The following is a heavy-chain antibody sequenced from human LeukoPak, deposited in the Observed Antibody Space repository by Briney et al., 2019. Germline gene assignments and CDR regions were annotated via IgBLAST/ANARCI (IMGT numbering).Heavy chain of an antibody. CDR1: GGTFNSYG. D-gene: IGHD5/OR15-5a*01. Sequence: GASVTVSFKASGGTFNSYGFSWVRQAPGQGLEWMGGIIPIFGATKYGQRFQGRITITTDESTSTSYMELSSLRSEDTAVYYCARVDSMVSTLGPIDTWGQGTLVTAYS. CDR3: ARVDSMVSTLGPIDT. J-gene: IGHJ5*02. V-gene: IGHV1-69*05. CDR2: IIPIFGAT.